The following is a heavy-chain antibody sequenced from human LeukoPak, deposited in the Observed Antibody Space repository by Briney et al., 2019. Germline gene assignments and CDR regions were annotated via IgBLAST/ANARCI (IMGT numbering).Heavy chain of an antibody. CDR1: GFSFSRYW. CDR2: IKDDGRQK. V-gene: IGHV3-7*01. J-gene: IGHJ4*02. Sequence: GVSLRLSCAASGFSFSRYWMTWVRQAPRKGLEWVANIKDDGRQKYYVDSVKGRFTISRDNAKGSLHLQMDSLRAEDTAVYYCTRDASRGFDYWGQGTLVTVSS. D-gene: IGHD2-2*01. CDR3: TRDASRGFDY.